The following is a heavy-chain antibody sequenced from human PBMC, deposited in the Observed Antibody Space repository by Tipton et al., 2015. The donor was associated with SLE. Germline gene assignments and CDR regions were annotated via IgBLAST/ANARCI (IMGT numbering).Heavy chain of an antibody. CDR2: INPSGGST. D-gene: IGHD2-15*01. CDR3: ARDGYCSGGTRYGDY. CDR1: GYTFTSYY. V-gene: IGHV1-46*01. J-gene: IGHJ4*02. Sequence: QSGPEVKKPGASVKVSCKASGYTFTSYYMHWVRQAPGQGLEWMGIINPSGGSTSYAQKFQGRVTMTRDTSTSTVYMELSSLRSEDTAVYYCARDGYCSGGTRYGDYWGQGTLVTVSS.